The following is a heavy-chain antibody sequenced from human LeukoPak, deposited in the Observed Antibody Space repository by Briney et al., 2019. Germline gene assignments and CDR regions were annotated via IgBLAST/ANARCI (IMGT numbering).Heavy chain of an antibody. V-gene: IGHV4-39*07. D-gene: IGHD3-22*01. CDR2: IYYSGST. J-gene: IGHJ4*02. CDR3: ARVVRAYYYESSGYSGTGDY. Sequence: SETLSLTCTVSGGSISSSSYYWGWIRQPPGKGLEWIGSIYYSGSTYYNPSLKSRVTISVDTSKNQFSLKLSSVTAADTAVYYCARVVRAYYYESSGYSGTGDYWGQGTLVTVSS. CDR1: GGSISSSSYY.